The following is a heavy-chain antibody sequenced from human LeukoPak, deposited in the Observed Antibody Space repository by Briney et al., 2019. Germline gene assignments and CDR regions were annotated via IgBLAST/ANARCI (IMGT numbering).Heavy chain of an antibody. D-gene: IGHD2-2*01. CDR2: IYTSGST. CDR1: GGSISSYY. J-gene: IGHJ6*03. Sequence: SETLSLTCTVSGGSISSYYCSWIRQPAGKGLEWIGRIYTSGSTNYNPSLKSRVTISVDKSKNQFSLKLSSVTAADTAVYYCARDWFSEYQLPHKLRYYYNYMDVWGKGTTVTVSS. V-gene: IGHV4-4*07. CDR3: ARDWFSEYQLPHKLRYYYNYMDV.